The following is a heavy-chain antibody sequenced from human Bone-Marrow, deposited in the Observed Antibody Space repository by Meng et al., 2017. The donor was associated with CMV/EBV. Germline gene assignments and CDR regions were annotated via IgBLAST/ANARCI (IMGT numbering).Heavy chain of an antibody. J-gene: IGHJ4*02. CDR2: IYSGGGT. CDR1: GFTVSSNY. D-gene: IGHD1-26*01. V-gene: IGHV3-53*01. Sequence: GESLKISCAASGFTVSSNYMSWVRQAPGKGLEWVSVIYSGGGTYYADSVKGRFTISRDNSKNTLYLQMNSLRAEDTAVYYCASLVGAKFDYWGQGTLVTVSS. CDR3: ASLVGAKFDY.